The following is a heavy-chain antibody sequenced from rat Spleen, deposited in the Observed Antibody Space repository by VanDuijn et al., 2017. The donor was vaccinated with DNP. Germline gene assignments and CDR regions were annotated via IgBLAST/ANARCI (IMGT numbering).Heavy chain of an antibody. CDR3: ARQCGYKAYYFAY. CDR1: GFTFSDYN. J-gene: IGHJ2*01. V-gene: IGHV5S10*01. CDR2: IIYDGSST. Sequence: EVQLVESGGGLVQPGRSLRLSCAASGFTFSDYNMAWVRQAPKQGLEWVATIIYDGSSTYYGDSVKGRFTISRYNAKSTLYLHMESLRSEDTATYYGARQCGYKAYYFAYWDEGVMVTVSS. D-gene: IGHD1-4*01.